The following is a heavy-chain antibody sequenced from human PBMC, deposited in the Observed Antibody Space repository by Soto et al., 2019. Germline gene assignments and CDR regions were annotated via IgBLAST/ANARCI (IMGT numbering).Heavy chain of an antibody. Sequence: KASETLSLTCAVSGGSISSSNWWSWVRQPPGKGLEWIGEIYHSGSTNYNPSLKSRVTISVDKSKNQFSLKLSSVTAADTAVYYCARVRGNGGPVAVAGNFDYWGQGTLVTVSS. D-gene: IGHD6-19*01. CDR3: ARVRGNGGPVAVAGNFDY. CDR2: IYHSGST. V-gene: IGHV4-4*02. CDR1: GGSISSSNW. J-gene: IGHJ4*02.